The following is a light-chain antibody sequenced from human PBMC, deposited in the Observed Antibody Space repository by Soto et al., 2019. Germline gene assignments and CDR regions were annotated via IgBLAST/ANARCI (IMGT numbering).Light chain of an antibody. V-gene: IGKV1-39*01. CDR3: QQSYSTQWT. CDR1: QSISSY. Sequence: DIPMTQSPSTLSASVGDRVTITCRASQSISSYLNWYQQKPGKAPKLLISAASSLQSGVPSRFSGSESGTEFTLTISSLQPEDFATYYCQQSYSTQWTFGQGTKVDI. CDR2: AAS. J-gene: IGKJ1*01.